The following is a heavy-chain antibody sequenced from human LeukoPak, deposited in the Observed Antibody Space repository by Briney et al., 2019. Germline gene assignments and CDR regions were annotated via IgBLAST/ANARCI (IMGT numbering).Heavy chain of an antibody. Sequence: PSETLSLTCTVSGGSISSYYWGGIRQPPGKGLEWIGSIYYSGSTYYNPSLKSRVTISVDTSKNQFSLKLSSVTAADTAVYYYARAQGTYYYYYMDVWGKGTTVTISS. CDR1: GGSISSYY. CDR3: ARAQGTYYYYYMDV. CDR2: IYYSGST. V-gene: IGHV4-39*07. J-gene: IGHJ6*03.